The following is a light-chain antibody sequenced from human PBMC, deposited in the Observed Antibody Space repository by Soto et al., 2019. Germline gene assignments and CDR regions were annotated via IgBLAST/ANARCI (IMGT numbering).Light chain of an antibody. V-gene: IGKV1-39*01. Sequence: DILMTQSPSSLSASVGDRVTVTCRASQSISSYLNGYQQKPGQAPKLLIYAASSLQSGVPSRFSGSGSGTDFTLTISSLQPEDFATYYCQQSYSTPPVTFGQGTNVEIK. CDR1: QSISSY. CDR2: AAS. J-gene: IGKJ1*01. CDR3: QQSYSTPPVT.